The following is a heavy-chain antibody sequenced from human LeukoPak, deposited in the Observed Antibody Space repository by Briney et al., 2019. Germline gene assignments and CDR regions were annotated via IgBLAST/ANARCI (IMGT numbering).Heavy chain of an antibody. CDR1: GGTFSSYA. D-gene: IGHD1-14*01. Sequence: SVTVSCKASGGTFSSYAISWVRQAPGQGLEWMGGIIPIFGTANYAQKFQGRVTITADESTSTAYMELSSLRSEDTAVYYCARDSSEIRSLIVHWGQGTLVTVSS. J-gene: IGHJ1*01. CDR3: ARDSSEIRSLIVH. CDR2: IIPIFGTA. V-gene: IGHV1-69*13.